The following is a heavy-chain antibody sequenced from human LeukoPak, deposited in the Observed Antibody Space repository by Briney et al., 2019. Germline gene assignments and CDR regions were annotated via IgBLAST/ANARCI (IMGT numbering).Heavy chain of an antibody. CDR1: GLTFSNYA. D-gene: IGHD5-18*01. CDR3: AKDLIGYGRHFDS. V-gene: IGHV3-23*01. Sequence: EGSLRLSCSASGLTFSNYAMTWVRQAPGKGLVWVSAISGSGGGTYYADSVKDRFTISRDNSKDTLYLQMNSLSVDDTAIYFCAKDLIGYGRHFDSWGQGTLVTVS. CDR2: ISGSGGGT. J-gene: IGHJ4*01.